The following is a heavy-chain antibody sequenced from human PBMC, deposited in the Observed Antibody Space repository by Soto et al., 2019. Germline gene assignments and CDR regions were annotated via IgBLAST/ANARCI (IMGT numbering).Heavy chain of an antibody. CDR3: ARTYSSSYSRYPVYYGMDV. CDR1: GDSINSYF. J-gene: IGHJ6*02. V-gene: IGHV4-59*01. Sequence: SETLSLTYTVSGDSINSYFWSWTRQPPWTALEWIGCVYHSGSTNYSPSLKRRVSISVDTSKNQFSLRLTSVTAADTAVYYCARTYSSSYSRYPVYYGMDVWGQGTTVTVSS. D-gene: IGHD3-22*01. CDR2: VYHSGST.